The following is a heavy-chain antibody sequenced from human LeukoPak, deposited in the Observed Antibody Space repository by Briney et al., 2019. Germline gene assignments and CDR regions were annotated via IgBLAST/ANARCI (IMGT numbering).Heavy chain of an antibody. CDR3: ARGTMVRGAMIRGFDP. CDR2: INHSGST. CDR1: GGSISSSSYY. Sequence: NPSETLSLTCTVSGGSISSSSYYWGWIRQPPGKGLEWIGEINHSGSTNYHPSLKSRVTISVDTSKNQFSMKLSSVTAADTAVYYCARGTMVRGAMIRGFDPWGQGTLVTVSS. V-gene: IGHV4-39*07. J-gene: IGHJ5*02. D-gene: IGHD3-10*01.